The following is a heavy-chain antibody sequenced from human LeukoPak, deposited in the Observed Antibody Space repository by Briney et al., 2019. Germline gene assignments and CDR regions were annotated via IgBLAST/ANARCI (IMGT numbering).Heavy chain of an antibody. CDR3: ARVLYDILTGYYKDY. Sequence: KPGGSLRLSCAASGFTFSDYYMSWIRQAPGKGLEWVSYISSSSSYTNYADSVKGRFTISRDNAKNSLYLQMNSLRAEDTAVYYCARVLYDILTGYYKDYWGQGTLVTVSS. D-gene: IGHD3-9*01. CDR1: GFTFSDYY. CDR2: ISSSSSYT. V-gene: IGHV3-11*06. J-gene: IGHJ4*02.